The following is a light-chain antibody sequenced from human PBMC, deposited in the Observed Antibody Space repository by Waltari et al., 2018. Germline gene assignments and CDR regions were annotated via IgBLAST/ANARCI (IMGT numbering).Light chain of an antibody. CDR2: DVS. J-gene: IGKJ3*01. Sequence: DIQMTQSPSSLSASVGDRVTITCQASHDISNFLNWYQQKPGKAPELLIYDVSNLQPGVPSRFNGSGIGTHFTFTISSLQPEDIATYFCQQYDDVGVTFGPGTKVNI. CDR3: QQYDDVGVT. CDR1: HDISNF. V-gene: IGKV1-33*01.